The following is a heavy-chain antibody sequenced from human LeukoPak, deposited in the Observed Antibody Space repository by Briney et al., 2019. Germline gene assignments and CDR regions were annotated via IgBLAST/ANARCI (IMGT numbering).Heavy chain of an antibody. CDR2: IYSGGSTT. CDR3: ARASYYGAPFDI. J-gene: IGHJ3*02. V-gene: IGHV3-53*01. Sequence: GGSLRLSCAASGFTVSGNYMNWVRQAPGKGLEWVSVIYSGGSTTYYADSVKGRFTISRDNSKNTLYLQMNSLRAEDTAVYYCARASYYGAPFDIWGQGTMVPVSS. CDR1: GFTVSGNY. D-gene: IGHD4/OR15-4a*01.